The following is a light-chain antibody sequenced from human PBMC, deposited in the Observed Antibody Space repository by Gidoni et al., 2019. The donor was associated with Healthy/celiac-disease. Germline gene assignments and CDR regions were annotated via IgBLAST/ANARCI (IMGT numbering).Light chain of an antibody. J-gene: IGLJ2*01. CDR1: SSTIGAGYD. Sequence: QSVLTQPPSVSGAPGQRVTISCTGSSSTIGAGYDVHWYQQLPGTAPKLLIYGHSNRPSGFPDRFSGSKSGTSASLAITGLQAEDEADYYCQSYDSSLSGVVFGGGTKLTVL. CDR3: QSYDSSLSGVV. V-gene: IGLV1-40*01. CDR2: GHS.